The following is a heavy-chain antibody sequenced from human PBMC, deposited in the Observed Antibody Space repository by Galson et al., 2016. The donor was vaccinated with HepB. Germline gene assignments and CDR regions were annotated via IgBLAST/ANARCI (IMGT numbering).Heavy chain of an antibody. D-gene: IGHD2-8*01. Sequence: SLRLSCAASGFTFDDHAMHWVRQAPGKGLEWVSGISWKSGSIGYADSVKGRVTISRDNAKNSLYLQMNSLRAADTALYYCAKGPRCIYHYGMDVWGQGTTVTVSS. CDR3: AKGPRCIYHYGMDV. CDR1: GFTFDDHA. J-gene: IGHJ6*02. V-gene: IGHV3-9*01. CDR2: ISWKSGSI.